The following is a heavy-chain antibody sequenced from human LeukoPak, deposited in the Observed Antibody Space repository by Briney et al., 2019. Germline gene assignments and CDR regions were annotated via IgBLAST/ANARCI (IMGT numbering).Heavy chain of an antibody. CDR1: GLTISSYW. Sequence: GGSLRLSCAASGLTISSYWMHWVRHPPGKGLVWVSRISSDGTSPTYADSVKGRFTISRDNAKNTLYLQMNSLRAEDTAVYYCARDFFGGSQGGYWGQGTLVTVSS. D-gene: IGHD1-26*01. CDR3: ARDFFGGSQGGY. CDR2: ISSDGTSP. J-gene: IGHJ4*02. V-gene: IGHV3-74*01.